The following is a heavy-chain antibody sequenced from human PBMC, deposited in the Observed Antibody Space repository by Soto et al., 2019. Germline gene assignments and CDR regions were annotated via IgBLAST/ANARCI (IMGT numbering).Heavy chain of an antibody. D-gene: IGHD3-16*01. V-gene: IGHV3-23*04. Sequence: DVQLVDSGGGLVQPGGSLRLSCAASGFTFSNYAMSWVRQAPGKGLEWVSRVSATAGTTYYTDSVKGRFTISRDNSKNTVYLPMNSLRADDTAVYYCAKDRLAGGFDSWGQGTLVAVSS. CDR2: VSATAGTT. CDR1: GFTFSNYA. J-gene: IGHJ4*02. CDR3: AKDRLAGGFDS.